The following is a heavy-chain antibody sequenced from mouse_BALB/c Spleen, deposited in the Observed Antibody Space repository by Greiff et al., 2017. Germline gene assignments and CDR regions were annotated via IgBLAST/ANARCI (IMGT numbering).Heavy chain of an antibody. CDR1: GFSLTSYG. CDR3: ARNWGYYGSSYAMDY. CDR2: IWSGGST. D-gene: IGHD1-1*01. Sequence: QVHVKQSGPGLVQPSQSLSITCTVSGFSLTSYGVHWVRQSPGKGLEWLGVIWSGGSTDYNAAFISRLSISKDNSKSQVFFKMNSLQADDTAIYYCARNWGYYGSSYAMDYWGQGTSVTVSS. J-gene: IGHJ4*01. V-gene: IGHV2-4-1*01.